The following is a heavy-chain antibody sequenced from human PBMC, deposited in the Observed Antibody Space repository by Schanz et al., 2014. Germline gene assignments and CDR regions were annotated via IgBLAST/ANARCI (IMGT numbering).Heavy chain of an antibody. CDR1: TFTFSSDW. CDR3: VSSGSYSSYAL. Sequence: EVQLAESGGGLVQPGGSLRLSCAASTFTFSSDWMSWVRQAPGKGLEWVANIKEDGSVKDYVDSVKGRFTISRDNAKNSLFLQMNSLRPEDTAVYHCVSSGSYSSYALWGQGTLVTVSS. J-gene: IGHJ4*02. V-gene: IGHV3-7*02. D-gene: IGHD3-10*01. CDR2: IKEDGSVK.